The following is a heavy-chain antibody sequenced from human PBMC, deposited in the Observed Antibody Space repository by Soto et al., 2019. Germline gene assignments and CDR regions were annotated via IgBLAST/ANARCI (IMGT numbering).Heavy chain of an antibody. CDR2: IFYSGTT. CDR3: ARRWGTSFDF. D-gene: IGHD7-27*01. Sequence: SETLSLTCTVSGGSLSPNYWTWIRQPPGKGLEWIGYIFYSGTTTYNPSLKSRVTISLDTSKNQFSLKLSSVTAADTAVYYCARRWGTSFDFWGQGALVTVSS. J-gene: IGHJ4*02. V-gene: IGHV4-59*01. CDR1: GGSLSPNY.